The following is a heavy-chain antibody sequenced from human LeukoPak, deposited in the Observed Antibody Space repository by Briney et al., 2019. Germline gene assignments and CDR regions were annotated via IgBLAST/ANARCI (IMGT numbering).Heavy chain of an antibody. Sequence: GGSLRLSCAVSGFTFSSYGMSWVRQAPGKGLEWVSSISGSGGSIYYADSVKGRFTISRDNSKNRLYLQMNSLRAEDTAVYYCTRVSPPYYDGRSGPDSFDIWGQGTLVTVSS. CDR1: GFTFSSYG. CDR2: ISGSGGSI. J-gene: IGHJ3*02. V-gene: IGHV3-23*01. CDR3: TRVSPPYYDGRSGPDSFDI. D-gene: IGHD4-23*01.